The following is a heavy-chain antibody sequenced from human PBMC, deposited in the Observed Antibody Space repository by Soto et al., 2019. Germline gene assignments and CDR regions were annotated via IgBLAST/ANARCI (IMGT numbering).Heavy chain of an antibody. Sequence: GGSLRLSCAASGFTFSSYSMNWVRQAPGKGLEWVSYISSSSSTIYYADSVKGRFTISRDNAKNSLYLQMNSLRAEDTAVYYCARRHKITGWYEDYYYMDVWGKGTTVTVSS. CDR3: ARRHKITGWYEDYYYMDV. J-gene: IGHJ6*03. V-gene: IGHV3-48*01. CDR1: GFTFSSYS. D-gene: IGHD6-19*01. CDR2: ISSSSSTI.